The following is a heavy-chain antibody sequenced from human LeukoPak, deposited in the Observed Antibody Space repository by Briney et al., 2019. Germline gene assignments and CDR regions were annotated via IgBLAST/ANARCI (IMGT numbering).Heavy chain of an antibody. Sequence: GTSLRLSCAASGFTVSSNYMSWVRQAPGKGLEWVSVIYSGGSTYYADSVKGRFTISRDNSENTLYLQMNSLTADDTAIYYCGKATGTLGNWGQGTLVTVSS. D-gene: IGHD1-1*01. CDR1: GFTVSSNY. V-gene: IGHV3-53*01. CDR2: IYSGGST. CDR3: GKATGTLGN. J-gene: IGHJ4*02.